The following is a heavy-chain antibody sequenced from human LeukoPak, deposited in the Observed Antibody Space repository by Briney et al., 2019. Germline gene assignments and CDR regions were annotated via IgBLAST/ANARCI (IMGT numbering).Heavy chain of an antibody. J-gene: IGHJ4*02. CDR3: TTRSGDFWSGFVN. D-gene: IGHD3-3*01. V-gene: IGHV1-24*01. CDR1: GNSLSELS. CDR2: FDPEEAKM. Sequence: ASVTVSCKVSGNSLSELSIQWVRQAPGKGLECVGGFDPEEAKMVYAQNFQGRVTMTEGTSTQTAYMELSGLTSGDTAVYYCTTRSGDFWSGFVNWGQGTLVTVSS.